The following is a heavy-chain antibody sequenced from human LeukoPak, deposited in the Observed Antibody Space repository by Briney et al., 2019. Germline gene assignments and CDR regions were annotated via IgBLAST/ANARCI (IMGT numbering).Heavy chain of an antibody. CDR1: GYTFTDYY. Sequence: ASVKVSCKASGYTFTDYYVHWVRQAPGQGLEWMGWINPNSGGTSYAQKFQGRVTMTRDTSTSTVYKELSSLRSEDTAVYYCARATTWGDANWFDPWGQGTLVTVSS. D-gene: IGHD1-1*01. CDR2: INPNSGGT. V-gene: IGHV1-2*02. CDR3: ARATTWGDANWFDP. J-gene: IGHJ5*02.